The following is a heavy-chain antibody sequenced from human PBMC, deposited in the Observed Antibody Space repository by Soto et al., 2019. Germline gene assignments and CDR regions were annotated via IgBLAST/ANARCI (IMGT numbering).Heavy chain of an antibody. D-gene: IGHD3-22*01. J-gene: IGHJ4*02. CDR1: GGTFSSYA. CDR2: IIPIFGTA. Sequence: QVQLVQSGAEVKKPGSSVKVSCKASGGTFSSYAISWVRQAPGQGLEWMGGIIPIFGTANYEQKFQGRVTITADKSTSTAYMELSSLRSEDTAVYYCARGVFHTETYYYDSSGYYFDYWGQGTLVTVSS. V-gene: IGHV1-69*06. CDR3: ARGVFHTETYYYDSSGYYFDY.